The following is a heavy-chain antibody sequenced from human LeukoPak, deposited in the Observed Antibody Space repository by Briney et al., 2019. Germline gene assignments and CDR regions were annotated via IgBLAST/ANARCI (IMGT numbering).Heavy chain of an antibody. D-gene: IGHD6-19*01. CDR1: GGSFSGYY. V-gene: IGHV4-34*01. Sequence: SETLSLTCAVYGGSFSGYYWSWIRQPPGKGLEWIGEINHSGSTNYNPSLKSRVTISVDTSKNQFSLKLSSVTAADTAVYYCARGGEQWLARHYYYMDVWGKGTTVTVSS. CDR3: ARGGEQWLARHYYYMDV. CDR2: INHSGST. J-gene: IGHJ6*03.